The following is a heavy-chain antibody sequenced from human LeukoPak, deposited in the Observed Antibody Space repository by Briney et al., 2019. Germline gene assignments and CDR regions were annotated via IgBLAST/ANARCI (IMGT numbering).Heavy chain of an antibody. CDR1: GYSFTSYW. CDR3: ARLTFWDYGPGSYYNLPYYFDY. D-gene: IGHD3-10*01. J-gene: IGHJ4*02. V-gene: IGHV5-51*01. Sequence: GESLQISCQGSGYSFTSYWIGWVRQMPGKGLEWMGIIYPGDSDTRYSPSFQGQVTISADKSISTAYLQWSSLKASDTAMYYCARLTFWDYGPGSYYNLPYYFDYWGQGTLVTVSS. CDR2: IYPGDSDT.